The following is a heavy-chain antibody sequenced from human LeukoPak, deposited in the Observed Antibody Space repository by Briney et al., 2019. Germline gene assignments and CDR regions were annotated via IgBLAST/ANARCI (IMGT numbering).Heavy chain of an antibody. CDR2: IYYSGTT. V-gene: IGHV4-39*07. CDR3: ARLGSRHGYNWGDL. J-gene: IGHJ5*02. D-gene: IGHD5-24*01. Sequence: GSIYYSGTTHYNPSLKSRVTISVDTSENRFSLRLNSVTAADTGVYYCARLGSRHGYNWGDLWGQGTLVSVSS.